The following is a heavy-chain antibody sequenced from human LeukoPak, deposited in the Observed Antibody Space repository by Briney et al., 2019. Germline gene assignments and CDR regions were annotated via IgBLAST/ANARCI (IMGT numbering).Heavy chain of an antibody. D-gene: IGHD5-24*01. CDR2: IASSGRNT. Sequence: GGSLRLSCAASGFNFNDAAMTWVRQAPGKGLEWVSLIASSGRNTYYADSVKGRFTISRDNSKNTLYLQMSSLRAEDTAVYYCVKAGMATIDDAFDIWGQGTMVTVSS. J-gene: IGHJ3*02. CDR1: GFNFNDAA. V-gene: IGHV3-23*01. CDR3: VKAGMATIDDAFDI.